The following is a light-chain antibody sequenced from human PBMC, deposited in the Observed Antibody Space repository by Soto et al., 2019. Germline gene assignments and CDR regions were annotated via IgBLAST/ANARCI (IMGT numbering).Light chain of an antibody. CDR1: QSVSSY. Sequence: EILMTQSPATLSVSPGERVTLSCRASQSVSSYLAWYQQKPGQPPRLLIYGASTRATGIPARFSGSGSGTECTLTIGSLQSEDFAVYYCQQYNNWPRTFGQGAKVEIK. J-gene: IGKJ1*01. CDR2: GAS. CDR3: QQYNNWPRT. V-gene: IGKV3-15*01.